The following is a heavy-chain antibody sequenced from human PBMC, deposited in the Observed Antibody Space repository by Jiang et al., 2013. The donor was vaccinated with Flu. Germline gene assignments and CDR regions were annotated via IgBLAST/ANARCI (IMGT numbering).Heavy chain of an antibody. V-gene: IGHV3-30*18. CDR1: GFTFSSYG. CDR2: ISYDGSNK. D-gene: IGHD4-11*01. J-gene: IGHJ4*02. CDR3: AKDFTVTSGGPLTD. Sequence: VQLVESGGGVVQPGRSLRLSCAASGFTFSSYGMHWVRQAPGKGLEWVAVISYDGSNKYYADSVKGRFTISRDNSKNTLYLQMNSLRAEDTAVYYCAKDFTVTSGGPLTDWGQGTLVTVSS.